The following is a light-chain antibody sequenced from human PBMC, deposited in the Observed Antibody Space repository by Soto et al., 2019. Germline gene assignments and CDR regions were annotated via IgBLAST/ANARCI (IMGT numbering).Light chain of an antibody. J-gene: IGLJ1*01. CDR2: KGT. V-gene: IGLV2-23*01. Sequence: QSALAQPASVSGSPGQSVTISCTGTSSDVGAYNSVSWYQQHPDKAPQLMIYKGTQRPSGVSNRFSGSTSGNAASLTISGLQDGDEADYFCCSSAPESTYGFETGTMVXV. CDR3: CSSAPESTYG. CDR1: SSDVGAYNS.